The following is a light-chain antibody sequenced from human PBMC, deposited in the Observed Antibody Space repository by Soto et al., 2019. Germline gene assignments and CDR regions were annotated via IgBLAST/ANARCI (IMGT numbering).Light chain of an antibody. CDR3: QQRSNWPVT. J-gene: IGKJ5*01. CDR2: DAS. V-gene: IGKV3D-20*02. Sequence: EIVLTQSPGTLSLSPGERATLSCRASQSFSSSYLAWYQQKPGQAPRLLIYDASNGATGIPARFSGSGSGTDFTLTISSLEPEDFAVYYCQQRSNWPVTFGQGTRLEIK. CDR1: QSFSSSY.